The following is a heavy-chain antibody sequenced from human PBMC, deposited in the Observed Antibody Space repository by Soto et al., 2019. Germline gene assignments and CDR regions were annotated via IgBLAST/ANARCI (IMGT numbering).Heavy chain of an antibody. V-gene: IGHV3-23*01. D-gene: IGHD1-1*01. CDR2: ILVGGSP. CDR3: AKATATSGGAFEI. CDR1: GFICSSYD. J-gene: IGHJ3*02. Sequence: GGSLRLSCAVSGFICSSYDMSWVRQAPGKGLEWVSTILVGGSPHYEDSVKGRFTISRDTSKNTVYLQMNSLTAGDTAVYYCAKATATSGGAFEIYGQGAMVTVSS.